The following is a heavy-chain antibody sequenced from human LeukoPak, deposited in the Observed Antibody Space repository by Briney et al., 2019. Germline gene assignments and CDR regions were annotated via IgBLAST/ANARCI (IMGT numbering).Heavy chain of an antibody. CDR3: ASTGGRGYSGYEPFDY. D-gene: IGHD5-12*01. J-gene: IGHJ4*02. CDR2: ISGSGGST. CDR1: GFTFSSYA. Sequence: GGSLRLSCAASGFTFSSYAMSWVRQAPGKGLGWVSAISGSGGSTYYADSVKGRFTISRDNSKNTLYLQMNSLRAEDTAVYYCASTGGRGYSGYEPFDYWGQGTLVTVSS. V-gene: IGHV3-23*01.